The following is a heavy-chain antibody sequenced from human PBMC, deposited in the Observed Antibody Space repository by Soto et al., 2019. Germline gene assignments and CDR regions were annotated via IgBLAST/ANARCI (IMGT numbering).Heavy chain of an antibody. CDR3: AREYCSSTSCYNYYYYMDV. J-gene: IGHJ6*03. CDR1: GGSFSVYY. Sequence: SDTLSLTCAVYGGSFSVYYWSWIRQPPGKGLEWIGEINHSGSTNYNPSLKSRVTISVDTSKNQFSLKLSSVTAADTAVYYCAREYCSSTSCYNYYYYMDVWGKGTTVTVSS. D-gene: IGHD2-2*01. V-gene: IGHV4-34*01. CDR2: INHSGST.